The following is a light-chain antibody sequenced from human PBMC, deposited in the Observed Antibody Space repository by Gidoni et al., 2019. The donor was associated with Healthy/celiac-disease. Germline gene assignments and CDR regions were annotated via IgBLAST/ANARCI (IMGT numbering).Light chain of an antibody. Sequence: DIQMTQSPSTLSASVGDRVTSTCRASQSISSWLAWYPQKPGKAPKLLIYDTSSLESGVPSRFSGSGSGTEFTLTISSMQPDDFATYYCQQYNSYSRTFGQGTKVEIK. J-gene: IGKJ1*01. V-gene: IGKV1-5*01. CDR3: QQYNSYSRT. CDR1: QSISSW. CDR2: DTS.